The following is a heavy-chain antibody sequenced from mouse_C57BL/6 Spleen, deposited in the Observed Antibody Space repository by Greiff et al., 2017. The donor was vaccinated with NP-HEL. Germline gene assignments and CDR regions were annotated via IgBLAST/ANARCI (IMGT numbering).Heavy chain of an antibody. Sequence: QVQLQQPGAELVKPGASVKLSCKASGYTFTSYWMHWVKQRPGQGLEWIGMIHPNSGSTNYNEKFKSKATLTVDKSSSTAYMQLSSLTSEDSAVYYCARLHDYAWFAYWGQGTLVTVSA. CDR3: ARLHDYAWFAY. V-gene: IGHV1-64*01. CDR1: GYTFTSYW. CDR2: IHPNSGST. J-gene: IGHJ3*01. D-gene: IGHD2-4*01.